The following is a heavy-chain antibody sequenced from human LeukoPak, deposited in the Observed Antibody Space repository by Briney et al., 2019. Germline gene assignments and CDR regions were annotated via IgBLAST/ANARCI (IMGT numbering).Heavy chain of an antibody. Sequence: PGGSLRLSCAASGFTFSSYAMSWVRQAPGKGLEWVSGISGSGESTCYADSVKGRFTISRDNSKNALHLQMNSLRAEDTAVYYCVFSVRGVVPAAMDYWGQGTLVTVSS. D-gene: IGHD2-2*01. CDR1: GFTFSSYA. J-gene: IGHJ4*02. CDR3: VFSVRGVVPAAMDY. CDR2: ISGSGEST. V-gene: IGHV3-23*01.